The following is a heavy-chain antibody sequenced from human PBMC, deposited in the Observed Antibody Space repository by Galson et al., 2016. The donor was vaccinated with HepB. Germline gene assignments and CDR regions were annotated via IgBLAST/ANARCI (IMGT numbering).Heavy chain of an antibody. D-gene: IGHD2-21*01. CDR1: GGSISNYY. V-gene: IGHV4-59*01. CDR3: ARAVHQVIRGGNWFDP. Sequence: ETLSLTCSVSGGSISNYYWNWIRQPPGKGLEWIGYINYSGSTNYNPSLKSRVTISVDTSKNQLSLRLTSVTAADTAVYFCARAVHQVIRGGNWFDPWGQGTLVTVSS. CDR2: INYSGST. J-gene: IGHJ5*02.